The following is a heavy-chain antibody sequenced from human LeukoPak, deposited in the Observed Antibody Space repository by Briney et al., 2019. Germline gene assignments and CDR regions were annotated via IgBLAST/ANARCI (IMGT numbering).Heavy chain of an antibody. CDR3: AKELNSYGFNDY. J-gene: IGHJ4*02. D-gene: IGHD3-16*02. CDR2: IWYDGSNK. Sequence: GGSLRLSCAASGFTFSSYGMHWVRQAPGKGLEWVAVIWYDGSNKYYADSVKGRFTISRDNSKNTLFLQMHSLRAEDTAIYYCAKELNSYGFNDYWGQGTLVTVSS. V-gene: IGHV3-33*06. CDR1: GFTFSSYG.